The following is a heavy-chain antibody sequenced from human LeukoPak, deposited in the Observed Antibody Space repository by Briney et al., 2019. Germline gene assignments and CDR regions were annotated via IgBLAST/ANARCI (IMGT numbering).Heavy chain of an antibody. V-gene: IGHV4-30-4*01. CDR3: AGVGNGGYGGFDY. J-gene: IGHJ4*02. CDR1: SGSISSGDYY. D-gene: IGHD5-12*01. CDR2: ISSSGTT. Sequence: SQTLSLTCTVSSGSISSGDYYWSWIRQPPGKGLEWIGYISSSGTTYYNPSLRSRITISVDSTKSQFSLNLSSVTASDTAVYYCAGVGNGGYGGFDYWGQGTLVTVSS.